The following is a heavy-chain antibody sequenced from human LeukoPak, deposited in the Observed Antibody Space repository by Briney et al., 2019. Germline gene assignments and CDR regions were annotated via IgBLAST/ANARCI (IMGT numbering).Heavy chain of an antibody. J-gene: IGHJ5*02. CDR3: ARDWNYDILTGYSTNWFDP. CDR2: MNPNGGNT. Sequence: ASVKVSCKASGYTFTSYDINWVRQATGQGLEWMGWMNPNGGNTGYAQKFQGRVTITRNTSISTAYMELSSLRSEDTAVYYCARDWNYDILTGYSTNWFDPWGQGTLVTVSS. D-gene: IGHD3-9*01. CDR1: GYTFTSYD. V-gene: IGHV1-8*03.